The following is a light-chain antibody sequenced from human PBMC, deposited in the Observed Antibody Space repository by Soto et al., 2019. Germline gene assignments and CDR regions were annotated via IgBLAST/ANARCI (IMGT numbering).Light chain of an antibody. V-gene: IGLV2-11*01. CDR3: CSYAGSYTFV. J-gene: IGLJ1*01. CDR2: DVS. CDR1: SSDVGVYSY. Sequence: QSVLTQPRSVSGSPGQSVTISCTGTSSDVGVYSYVSWYQQYPGKAPKIMIYDVSKRPSGVPDRFSGSKSDNTASLTISGLQAEDEADYYCCSYAGSYTFVFGIGTEVTVL.